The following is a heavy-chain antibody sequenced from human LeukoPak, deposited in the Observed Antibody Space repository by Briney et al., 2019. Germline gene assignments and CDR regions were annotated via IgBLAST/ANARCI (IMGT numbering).Heavy chain of an antibody. J-gene: IGHJ4*02. Sequence: ASVKVSCKASGYTFTSYDINWVRQAPGQGLEWMGRIIPIFGTANYAQKFQGRVTITTDESTSTAYMELSSLRSEDTAVYYCARDHGLPSGDPFDYWGQGTLVTVSS. CDR1: GYTFTSYD. CDR3: ARDHGLPSGDPFDY. D-gene: IGHD3-10*01. V-gene: IGHV1-69*05. CDR2: IIPIFGTA.